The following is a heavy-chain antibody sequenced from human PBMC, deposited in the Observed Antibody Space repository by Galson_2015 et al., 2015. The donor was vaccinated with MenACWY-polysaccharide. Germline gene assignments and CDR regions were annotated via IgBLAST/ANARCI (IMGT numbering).Heavy chain of an antibody. Sequence: SLRLSCAASGFSFSIYWMHWVRHAPGKGLVWVSRINADGSATDYADSVRGRFTISRDNAKNTLYLQMNSLSAEDTAVYYCARGGGRYPENYYFDYWGQGTLVTVSS. CDR3: ARGGGRYPENYYFDY. CDR1: GFSFSIYW. V-gene: IGHV3-74*01. D-gene: IGHD3-16*01. J-gene: IGHJ4*02. CDR2: INADGSAT.